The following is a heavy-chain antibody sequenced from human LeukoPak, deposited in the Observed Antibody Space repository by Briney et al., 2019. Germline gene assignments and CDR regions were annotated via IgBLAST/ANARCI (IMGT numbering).Heavy chain of an antibody. D-gene: IGHD4-11*01. V-gene: IGHV4-59*12. CDR2: IYYSGST. CDR3: ARVAVTTVTKLDY. CDR1: GGSISSYY. J-gene: IGHJ4*02. Sequence: SETLSLTCTVSGGSISSYYWSWIRQPPGKGLEWLGYIYYSGSTNYNPSLKSRVTISVDTSKNQFSLKLSSVTAADTAVYYCARVAVTTVTKLDYWGQGTLVIVPS.